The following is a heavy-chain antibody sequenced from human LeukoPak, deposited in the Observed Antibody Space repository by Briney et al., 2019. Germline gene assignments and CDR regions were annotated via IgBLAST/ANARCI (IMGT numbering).Heavy chain of an antibody. CDR2: INPSGGST. D-gene: IGHD3-22*01. J-gene: IGHJ3*02. CDR3: ARVGTYFYDSSSYGPYDI. V-gene: IGHV1-46*01. Sequence: ASVKVSCKASGYTFTSYYMHWVRQAPGQGLEWMGIINPSGGSTSYAQKFQGRVTMTRDTSTSTVYMELRSLRSDDTAVYYCARVGTYFYDSSSYGPYDIWGQGTMVTVSS. CDR1: GYTFTSYY.